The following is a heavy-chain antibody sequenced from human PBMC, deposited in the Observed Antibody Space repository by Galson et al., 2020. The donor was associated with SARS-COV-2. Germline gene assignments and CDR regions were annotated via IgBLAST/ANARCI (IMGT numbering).Heavy chain of an antibody. D-gene: IGHD3-10*01. CDR3: ARAVWFGELGWPYVFYCCGMDV. CDR1: GGSFSGYY. V-gene: IGHV4-34*01. J-gene: IGHJ6*02. CDR2: ITHSGST. Sequence: ETSETLSLTCAVYGGSFSGYYWSWIRQPTGKGLEWLGEITHSGSTNYNTSLKSRVTISVDTSKNQFSLKLSSVTAADPAVYYCARAVWFGELGWPYVFYCCGMDVWGQGTTVTVSS.